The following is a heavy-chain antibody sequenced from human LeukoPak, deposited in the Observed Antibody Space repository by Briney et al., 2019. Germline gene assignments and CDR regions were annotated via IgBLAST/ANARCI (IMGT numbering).Heavy chain of an antibody. D-gene: IGHD2-15*01. CDR3: ARAPHIVVVVAATPDYFDY. CDR1: GGSISSGGYY. Sequence: SETLSLTCTVSGGSISSGGYYWRWIRQHPGKGLEWLGYIYYSGSTYYNPSLKSRVTISVDTSKNQFSLKLSSVTAADTAVYYCARAPHIVVVVAATPDYFDYWGQGTLVTVSS. J-gene: IGHJ4*02. V-gene: IGHV4-31*03. CDR2: IYYSGST.